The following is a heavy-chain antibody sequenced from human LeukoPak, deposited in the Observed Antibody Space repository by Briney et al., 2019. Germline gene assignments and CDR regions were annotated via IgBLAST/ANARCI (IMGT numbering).Heavy chain of an antibody. D-gene: IGHD6-19*01. V-gene: IGHV3-23*01. Sequence: GGPLRLSCAASSFTFNSYATSWLPDAPEKGLEGVSGTSGCGGSTYCADSVKGRLTISRDNSKNTLYLQMNSLRAEGTAVYYCAKDHPTYSSGWGPFDDWGQGTLVTVSS. CDR3: AKDHPTYSSGWGPFDD. CDR2: TSGCGGST. J-gene: IGHJ4*02. CDR1: SFTFNSYA.